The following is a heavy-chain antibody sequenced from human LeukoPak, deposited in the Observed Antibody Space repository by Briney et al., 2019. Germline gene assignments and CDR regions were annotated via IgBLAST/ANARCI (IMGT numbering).Heavy chain of an antibody. V-gene: IGHV4-39*07. D-gene: IGHD1-26*01. J-gene: IGHJ6*03. CDR1: GGSISSGSYY. Sequence: SETLSLTCTVSGGSISSGSYYWSWIRQPAGKGLEWIGSIYYSGSTYYNPSLKSRVTISVDTSKNQFSLKLSSVTAADTAVYYCARDPLSWELTGGPYYYYYMDVWGKGTTVTVSS. CDR2: IYYSGST. CDR3: ARDPLSWELTGGPYYYYYMDV.